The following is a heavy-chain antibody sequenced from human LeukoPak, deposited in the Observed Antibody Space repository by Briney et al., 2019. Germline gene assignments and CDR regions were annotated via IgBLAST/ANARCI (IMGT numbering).Heavy chain of an antibody. CDR2: IYYSGST. V-gene: IGHV4-30-4*01. D-gene: IGHD5-18*01. CDR3: ARVRAMDNFDY. Sequence: SETLSLTCTVSGGSISSGDYYWSWIRQPPGKGLEWIGYIYYSGSTYYNPSLKSRVTISVDTSKNQFSLKLSSVTAADTAVYYCARVRAMDNFDYWGQGTLVTVSS. J-gene: IGHJ4*02. CDR1: GGSISSGDYY.